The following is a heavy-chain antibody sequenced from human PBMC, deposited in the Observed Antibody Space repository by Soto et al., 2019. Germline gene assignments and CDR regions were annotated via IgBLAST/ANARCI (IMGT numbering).Heavy chain of an antibody. D-gene: IGHD3-16*02. CDR3: ARANYDYVWGSYRHGPYFDY. J-gene: IGHJ4*02. CDR1: GFTFSSYC. Sequence: GGSMRLSCAASGFTFSSYCMHWVRQAPGKGLVWVSRINSDGSSTSYADSVKGRFTISRDNAKNTLYLQMNSLRAEDTAVYYCARANYDYVWGSYRHGPYFDYWGQGTLVTVSS. CDR2: INSDGSST. V-gene: IGHV3-74*01.